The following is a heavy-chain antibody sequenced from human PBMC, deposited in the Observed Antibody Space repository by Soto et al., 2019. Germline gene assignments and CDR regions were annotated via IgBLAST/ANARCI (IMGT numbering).Heavy chain of an antibody. J-gene: IGHJ4*02. Sequence: QVQLVESGGGVVQPGRSLRLSCAASGFTFSSYGMHWVRQAPGKGLEWVAVLSYDGSDKYYADSVQGRFTISRDNSRNTLYLPMHSLRAEDTAVYYCAKDREGSFDHWGQGTLVTVSS. CDR2: LSYDGSDK. CDR3: AKDREGSFDH. V-gene: IGHV3-30*18. CDR1: GFTFSSYG.